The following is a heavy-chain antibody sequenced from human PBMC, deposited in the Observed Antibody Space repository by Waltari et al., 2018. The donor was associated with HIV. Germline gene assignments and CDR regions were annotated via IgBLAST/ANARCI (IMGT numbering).Heavy chain of an antibody. V-gene: IGHV1-69*01. CDR3: ARDLFSRNSGYDWALGN. CDR2: IVPIFGST. D-gene: IGHD5-12*01. J-gene: IGHJ4*02. Sequence: QVQLVQSGAEVKKPGSSVKVSCKAFGGTFSRNAISWVRQAPGQGLEWVGGIVPIFGSTTYAQRFQGRVTITADESSTTAYMDLGSLRSEDTAVYYCARDLFSRNSGYDWALGNWGQGTLVTVSS. CDR1: GGTFSRNA.